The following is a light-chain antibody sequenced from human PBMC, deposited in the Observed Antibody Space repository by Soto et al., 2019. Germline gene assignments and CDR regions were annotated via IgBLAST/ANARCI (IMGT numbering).Light chain of an antibody. V-gene: IGKV1-27*01. J-gene: IGKJ4*01. CDR3: QKYDNYKPLT. Sequence: DIQMTQSPSSLSASVGDRITITCRASQDISNYLAWYQQKPGKVPKLLIYSASTLQSGVPSRFSGSGSGTDFTLTISSLQPEDVATYFCQKYDNYKPLTFGGGTKVDIK. CDR1: QDISNY. CDR2: SAS.